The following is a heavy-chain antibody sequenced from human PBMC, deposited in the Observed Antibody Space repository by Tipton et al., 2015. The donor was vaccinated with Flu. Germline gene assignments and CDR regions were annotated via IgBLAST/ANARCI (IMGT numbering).Heavy chain of an antibody. D-gene: IGHD3-16*01. J-gene: IGHJ4*02. CDR3: ARKRSNYDTSGPRGGDFYLDY. V-gene: IGHV4-59*10. Sequence: PSLTCAVYGGSFNGYYWTWIRQSPGKGLEWIGRLYTAGGTTYNSSLKRRVTISLDTPKNQFSLNLNSVTAADTAVYFCARKRSNYDTSGPRGGDFYLDYWGQGALVTVSS. CDR1: GGSFNGYY. CDR2: LYTAGGT.